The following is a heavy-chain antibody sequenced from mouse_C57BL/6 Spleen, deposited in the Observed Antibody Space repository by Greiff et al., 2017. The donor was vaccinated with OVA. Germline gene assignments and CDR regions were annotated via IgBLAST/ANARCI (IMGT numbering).Heavy chain of an antibody. CDR2: IYPGSGST. Sequence: VQLQQPGAELVKPGASVKMSCKASGYTFTSYWITWVKQRPGQGLEWIGDIYPGSGSTNYNEKFKSKATLTVDTSSSAAYMQLSSLTSEDSAVYDCAREGITTVVAHFDYWGQGTTLTVSS. CDR3: AREGITTVVAHFDY. J-gene: IGHJ2*01. V-gene: IGHV1-55*01. D-gene: IGHD1-1*01. CDR1: GYTFTSYW.